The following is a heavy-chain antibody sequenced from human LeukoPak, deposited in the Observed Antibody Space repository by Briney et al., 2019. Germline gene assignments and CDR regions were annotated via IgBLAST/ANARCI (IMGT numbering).Heavy chain of an antibody. Sequence: GGSLRLSCAASGFTFSASWMTWVRQAPGKGLEWVTNINQDGSEKYYVDSVKGRFTISRDNARNALYLQMNSLRTEDTAVYYCARGDRGFDYWGQGTLVTVSS. CDR3: ARGDRGFDY. CDR1: GFTFSASW. V-gene: IGHV3-7*01. J-gene: IGHJ4*02. CDR2: INQDGSEK.